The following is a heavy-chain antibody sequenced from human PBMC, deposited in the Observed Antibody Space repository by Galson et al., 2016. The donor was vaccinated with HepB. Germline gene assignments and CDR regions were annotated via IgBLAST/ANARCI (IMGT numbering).Heavy chain of an antibody. CDR2: LTLTDDYI. J-gene: IGHJ3*01. CDR1: GFTFSDHA. V-gene: IGHV3-23*01. D-gene: IGHD1-26*01. CDR3: VKDRSGTYLFYAFGT. Sequence: SLRLSCAASGFTFSDHAMSWVRQSPAKGLEWVAGLTLTDDYIYYADSVKGRFTISRDNSKNTLFLQMSSLSAEDTAVYICVKDRSGTYLFYAFGTWGQGTRVTVSS.